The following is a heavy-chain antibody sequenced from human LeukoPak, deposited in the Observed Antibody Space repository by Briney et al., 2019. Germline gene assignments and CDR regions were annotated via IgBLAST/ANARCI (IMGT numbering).Heavy chain of an antibody. CDR2: IYYSGST. CDR1: GGSISSYY. V-gene: IGHV4-59*01. J-gene: IGHJ5*02. CDR3: ARWALKDFWSGYYELDP. Sequence: SETLSFTCTVSGGSISSYYWSWIRQPPGKGLEWIGYIYYSGSTNYNPSLKSRVTISVDTSKNQFSLKLSSVTAADTAVYYCARWALKDFWSGYYELDPWGQGTLVTVSS. D-gene: IGHD3-3*01.